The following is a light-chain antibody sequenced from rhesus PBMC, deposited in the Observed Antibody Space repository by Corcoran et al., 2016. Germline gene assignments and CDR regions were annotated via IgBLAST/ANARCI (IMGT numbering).Light chain of an antibody. CDR2: DVS. J-gene: IGKJ4*01. Sequence: DIVMTQTPLSLPVTPGEPASISCRSSRSLLASEDGNTYLEWSLQQPGPSPQVLFYDVSNRASGVPDRCSGSGSDTDFTLKISRVEAEDVGVYCMQALEFPLTFGGWTKVEIK. CDR3: MQALEFPLT. V-gene: IGKV2-104*02. CDR1: RSLLASEDGNTY.